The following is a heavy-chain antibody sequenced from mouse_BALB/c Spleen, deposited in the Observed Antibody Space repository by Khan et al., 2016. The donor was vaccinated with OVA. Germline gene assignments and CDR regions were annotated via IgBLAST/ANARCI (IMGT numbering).Heavy chain of an antibody. J-gene: IGHJ2*01. V-gene: IGHV1-76*01. CDR3: AREEALYYFDY. D-gene: IGHD3-2*02. CDR1: GYIFTSYW. Sequence: QMQLEESGAELVRPGTSVKLSCKTSGYIFTSYWIHWVKQRSGQGLEWIARIYPGTDNTYYSEKFKDKATLTADKSSSTAYLQLSSLKSEDSAVFFCAREEALYYFDYWGQGTTRTVSS. CDR2: IYPGTDNT.